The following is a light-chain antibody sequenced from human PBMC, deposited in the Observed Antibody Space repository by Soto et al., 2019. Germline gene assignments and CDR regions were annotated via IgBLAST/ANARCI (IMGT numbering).Light chain of an antibody. J-gene: IGKJ1*01. CDR1: RNVVSK. CDR3: PVYGSSSKT. V-gene: IGKV3-15*01. Sequence: IVLAQSPATVALSPGERATRSCRASRNVVSKLAWYMQKPGQSPRLLLSGGSTRAADFPDRFSGSGSGTEFILTISILQSEDFAVYFSPVYGSSSKTFAQGTKVDI. CDR2: GGS.